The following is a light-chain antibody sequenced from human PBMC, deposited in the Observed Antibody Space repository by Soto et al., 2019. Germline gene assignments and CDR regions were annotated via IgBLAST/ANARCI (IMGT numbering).Light chain of an antibody. CDR3: QPDGSSPFT. V-gene: IGKV3-20*01. CDR1: QSISSSF. J-gene: IGKJ3*01. CDR2: GVS. Sequence: EIVLTQSPGTLSLSPGERATLSCRASQSISSSFLAWYQQRPGQAPRLLIHGVSSKSAGIPERFSGSGSVTDFTLTINRLVPEYVALYFGQPDGSSPFTVGPGTQLEVK.